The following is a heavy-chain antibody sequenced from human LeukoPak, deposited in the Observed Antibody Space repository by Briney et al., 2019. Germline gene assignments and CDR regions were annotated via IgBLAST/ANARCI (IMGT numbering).Heavy chain of an antibody. D-gene: IGHD3-22*01. CDR3: ARAPRTYYYDSSGYLWFDP. CDR2: IYYSGST. J-gene: IGHJ5*02. CDR1: GGSISSGGYS. Sequence: SQTLSLTCTVSGGSISSGGYSWSWIRQHPGKGLEWIGYIYYSGSTYYNPSLKSRVTISVDTSKNQFSLKLSSVTAADTAVYYCARAPRTYYYDSSGYLWFDPWGQGTLVTVSS. V-gene: IGHV4-31*03.